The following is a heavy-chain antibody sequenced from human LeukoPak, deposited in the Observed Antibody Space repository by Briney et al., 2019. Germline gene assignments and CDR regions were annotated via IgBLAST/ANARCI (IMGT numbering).Heavy chain of an antibody. CDR3: ARVRYNYGDSDY. Sequence: SETLSLTCAVSGYSISSGYYWGWIRQPPGEGLEWIGTIYHNGNTYYNPSLKSRVTISVDTSKNQFSLKLSSVTAADAAVYYCARVRYNYGDSDYWGQGTLVTVSS. D-gene: IGHD5-18*01. V-gene: IGHV4-38-2*01. J-gene: IGHJ4*02. CDR2: IYHNGNT. CDR1: GYSISSGYY.